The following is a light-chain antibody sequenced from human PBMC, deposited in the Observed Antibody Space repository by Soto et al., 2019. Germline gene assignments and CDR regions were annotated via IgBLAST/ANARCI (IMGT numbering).Light chain of an antibody. CDR2: EVS. Sequence: QSVLTQPPSASGSPGQSVTISCTGTSSDVGGYNYVSWYQQHPGKAPKLMIYEVSKRPSGVPDRFSGSKSGNTASLTVSGLQAEDEADYYCSSYSTSYFYFFGSGTKLTVL. J-gene: IGLJ1*01. CDR1: SSDVGGYNY. CDR3: SSYSTSYFYF. V-gene: IGLV2-8*01.